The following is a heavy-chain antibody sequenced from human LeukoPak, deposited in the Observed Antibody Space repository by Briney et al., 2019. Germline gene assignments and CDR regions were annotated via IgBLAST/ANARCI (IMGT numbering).Heavy chain of an antibody. CDR1: GFIFSSYN. CDR3: AKFGVPSDY. D-gene: IGHD3-16*01. Sequence: GGSLRLSCAASGFIFSSYNLNWVRQAPGKGLEWVSSISSSSSYIYYADSMKGRFTISRDNAKNSLYLQMNSLRAEDTALYYCAKFGVPSDYWGQGTLVTVSS. V-gene: IGHV3-21*04. J-gene: IGHJ4*02. CDR2: ISSSSSYI.